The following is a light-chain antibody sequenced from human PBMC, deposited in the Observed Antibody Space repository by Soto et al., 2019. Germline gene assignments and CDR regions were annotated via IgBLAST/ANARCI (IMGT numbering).Light chain of an antibody. J-gene: IGLJ2*01. CDR1: SSDVGGYNY. V-gene: IGLV2-14*01. CDR2: DVS. CDR3: RSYRSSSTRYVV. Sequence: QSALTQPASVSGSPGQSITISCTGTSSDVGGYNYVSWYQQHPGKAPKLMIYDVSNRPSGVSNRFSGSKSGNTASLTISGLQADDEADYYCRSYRSSSTRYVVFGGGTKLTVL.